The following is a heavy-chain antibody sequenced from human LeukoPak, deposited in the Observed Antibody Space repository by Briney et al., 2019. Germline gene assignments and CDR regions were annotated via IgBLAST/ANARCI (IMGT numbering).Heavy chain of an antibody. CDR3: ARDYSSGWYGY. J-gene: IGHJ4*02. D-gene: IGHD6-19*01. Sequence: GRSLRLSCAASGFTFSSYWMSWVRQAPGEGLEWVANIKQDGSEKYYVDSVKGRFTISRDSAKNSLYLQMNSLRAEDTAVYYCARDYSSGWYGYWGQGTLVTVSS. CDR2: IKQDGSEK. V-gene: IGHV3-7*01. CDR1: GFTFSSYW.